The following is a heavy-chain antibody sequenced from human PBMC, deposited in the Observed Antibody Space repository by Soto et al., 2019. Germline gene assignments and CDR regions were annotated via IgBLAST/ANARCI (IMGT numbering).Heavy chain of an antibody. Sequence: PVGSVKISCNGSGYSFTSYWIGWVRQMPGKGLEWMGIIYPGDSDTRYSPSFQGQVTISADKSISTAYLQWSSLKASDTAMYYCARHMSGSGSPDYYYYGMDVWGQGTTVTVSS. D-gene: IGHD3-10*01. J-gene: IGHJ6*02. CDR2: IYPGDSDT. CDR3: ARHMSGSGSPDYYYYGMDV. CDR1: GYSFTSYW. V-gene: IGHV5-51*01.